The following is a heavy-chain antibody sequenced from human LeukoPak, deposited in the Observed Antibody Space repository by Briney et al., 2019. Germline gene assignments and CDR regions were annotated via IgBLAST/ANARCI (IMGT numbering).Heavy chain of an antibody. Sequence: PGGSLRLSCAASGFPFGSFAMSWVRQAPGKGLGWVSSISASGGSTWYADSVKGRFTISRDNAKNSLYLQMNSLRVEDTALYYCARVWAWGSGNYFDNWGQGTLVTVSS. CDR1: GFPFGSFA. CDR3: ARVWAWGSGNYFDN. D-gene: IGHD7-27*01. J-gene: IGHJ4*02. CDR2: ISASGGST. V-gene: IGHV3-23*01.